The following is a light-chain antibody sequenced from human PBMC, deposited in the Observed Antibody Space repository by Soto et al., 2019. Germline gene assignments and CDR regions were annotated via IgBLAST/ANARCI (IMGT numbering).Light chain of an antibody. CDR2: DVS. Sequence: QSVLTQPASVSGSPGQSITISCTGTSSDIGGYNYVSWYQLHPGKPPKLMIYDVSIRPSGVSNRFFGSKSGNTASLTISGLQAEDETDYYCSSYTSSSSVIFGGGTKLTVL. V-gene: IGLV2-14*03. CDR3: SSYTSSSSVI. CDR1: SSDIGGYNY. J-gene: IGLJ2*01.